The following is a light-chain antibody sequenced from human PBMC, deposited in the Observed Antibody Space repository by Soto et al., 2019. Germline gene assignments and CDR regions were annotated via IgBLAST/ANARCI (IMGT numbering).Light chain of an antibody. J-gene: IGKJ4*01. CDR2: DAS. CDR1: QSIDAW. Sequence: DIQMTQSPSTLSASVGDRVTITCQASQSIDAWLAWYQQKPGKAPKLLIYDASSLENGVPSRFSGSGSGTEFTHTISSLQPDDFACSYCLQYDSYWLTFGGGTKVDIK. CDR3: LQYDSYWLT. V-gene: IGKV1-5*01.